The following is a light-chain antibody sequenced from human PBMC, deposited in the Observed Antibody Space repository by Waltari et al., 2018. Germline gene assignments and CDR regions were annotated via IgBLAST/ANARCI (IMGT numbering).Light chain of an antibody. CDR1: QSVSTN. V-gene: IGKV3-15*01. CDR3: QQYNDWPRT. J-gene: IGKJ1*01. Sequence: DIVLTQSPAILSASPGERATLSCRASQSVSTNLAWYQQTPGQAPRLLIYGASTRATGIPDRFSGSGSGTEFTLTISSLQSEDFVVYSCQQYNDWPRTFGQGTKVEIK. CDR2: GAS.